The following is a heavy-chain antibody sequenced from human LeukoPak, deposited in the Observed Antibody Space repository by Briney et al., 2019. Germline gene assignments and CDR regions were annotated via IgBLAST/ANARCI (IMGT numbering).Heavy chain of an antibody. CDR1: GGSISSYY. D-gene: IGHD3-22*01. V-gene: IGHV4-59*01. Sequence: SETLFLTCTVSGGSISSYYWSWIRQPPGKGLEWIGYIYNSGSTNYNPSLKSRVTISVDTSKNQFSLKLSSVTAADTAVYYCARAGGYYDSSGYYPPTLWGQGTLVTVSS. J-gene: IGHJ4*02. CDR2: IYNSGST. CDR3: ARAGGYYDSSGYYPPTL.